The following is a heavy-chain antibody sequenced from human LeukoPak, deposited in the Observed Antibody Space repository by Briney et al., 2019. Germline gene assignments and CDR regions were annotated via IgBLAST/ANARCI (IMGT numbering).Heavy chain of an antibody. Sequence: SETLSLTCNVSGGSISTYYWAWIRHSPEKGLEWIGYIYNSGSTNYNSFLKSRVTISVDTSKNQVSLKLSSVTAADTAVYYCARQGGTYYDFWSGYYPHYYYYYMDVWGKGTTVTVSS. CDR2: IYNSGST. J-gene: IGHJ6*03. V-gene: IGHV4-59*08. D-gene: IGHD3-3*01. CDR3: ARQGGTYYDFWSGYYPHYYYYYMDV. CDR1: GGSISTYY.